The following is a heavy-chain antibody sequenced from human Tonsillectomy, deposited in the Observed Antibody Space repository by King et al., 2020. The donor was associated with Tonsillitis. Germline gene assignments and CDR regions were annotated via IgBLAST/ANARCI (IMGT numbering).Heavy chain of an antibody. D-gene: IGHD3-10*01. V-gene: IGHV3-23*04. Sequence: VQLVESGGGLVQPGGSLRLSCAASGFTFSSYAMSWVRQAPGKGLEWVSTIGGSGTTYYADSVKGRFTISRDNSKNTLYLQMNGLRAEDTAVYYCAKRGVGTLTTRYYFDQWGQGTLVTVSS. CDR2: IGGSGTT. CDR1: GFTFSSYA. CDR3: AKRGVGTLTTRYYFDQ. J-gene: IGHJ4*02.